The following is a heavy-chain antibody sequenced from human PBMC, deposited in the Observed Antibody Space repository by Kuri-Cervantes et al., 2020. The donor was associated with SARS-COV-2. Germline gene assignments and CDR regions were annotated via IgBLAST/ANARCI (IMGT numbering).Heavy chain of an antibody. CDR3: ASCDSSSWYYFDY. Sequence: SETLSLTCTVSGGSISSYYWGWIRQPPGKGLEWIGSIYYSGSTYYNPSLKSRVTISVDTSKNQFSLKLSSVTAADTAVYYCASCDSSSWYYFDYWGQGTLVTVSS. J-gene: IGHJ4*02. D-gene: IGHD6-13*01. CDR1: GGSISSYY. CDR2: IYYSGST. V-gene: IGHV4-39*01.